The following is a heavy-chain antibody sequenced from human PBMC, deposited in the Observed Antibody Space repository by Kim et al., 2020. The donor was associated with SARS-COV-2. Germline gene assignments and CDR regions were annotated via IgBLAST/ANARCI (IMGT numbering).Heavy chain of an antibody. J-gene: IGHJ3*02. CDR2: ISSSSSYI. CDR1: GFTFSSYS. V-gene: IGHV3-21*01. CDR3: ARRGGGYDSGAFDI. D-gene: IGHD5-12*01. Sequence: GGSLRLSCAASGFTFSSYSMNWVRQAPGKGLEWVSSISSSSSYIYYADSVKGRFTISSDNAKNSLYLQMNSLRAEDTAVYYCARRGGGYDSGAFDIWGQGTMVTVSS.